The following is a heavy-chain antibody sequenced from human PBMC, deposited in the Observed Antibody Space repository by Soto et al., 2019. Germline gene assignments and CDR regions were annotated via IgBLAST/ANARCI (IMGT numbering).Heavy chain of an antibody. D-gene: IGHD3-16*01. CDR2: IFSLGTT. J-gene: IGHJ6*02. CDR3: ARVPSPFDFYYAMDV. CDR1: GDSIGSGSKS. V-gene: IGHV4-30-4*02. Sequence: SETLSLTCTVSGDSIGSGSKSWSWIRQAPGKGLEWIGYIFSLGTTYYNPSLKSRLTMSRDTSQHQFSLKLKSVTAADTAVYFCARVPSPFDFYYAMDVWGQGTTV.